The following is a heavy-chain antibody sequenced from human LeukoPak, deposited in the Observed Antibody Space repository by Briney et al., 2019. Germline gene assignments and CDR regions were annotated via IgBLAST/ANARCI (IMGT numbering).Heavy chain of an antibody. CDR1: GYTFTSYG. D-gene: IGHD3-22*01. J-gene: IGHJ4*02. CDR2: IIPIFGTA. Sequence: GASVKVSCKASGYTFTSYGISWVRQAPGQGLEWMGRIIPIFGTANYAQKFQGRVTITTDESTSTAYMELSSLRSEDTAVYYCARGGTYYSSGYYYYFDYWGQGTLVTVSS. CDR3: ARGGTYYSSGYYYYFDY. V-gene: IGHV1-69*05.